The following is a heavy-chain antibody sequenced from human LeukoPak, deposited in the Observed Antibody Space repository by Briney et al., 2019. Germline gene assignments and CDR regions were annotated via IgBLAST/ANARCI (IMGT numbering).Heavy chain of an antibody. Sequence: GGSLRLSCAASGFTFSSYWMTWVRQGPGKGLEWVANIKPDGSLIYYVDSVKGRFTISRDNAKNSLYLRMNSLRAEDTAVYYCAKWELYSGFYYIDYWGQGTLATVSS. V-gene: IGHV3-7*01. CDR2: IKPDGSLI. CDR1: GFTFSSYW. CDR3: AKWELYSGFYYIDY. J-gene: IGHJ4*02. D-gene: IGHD1-26*01.